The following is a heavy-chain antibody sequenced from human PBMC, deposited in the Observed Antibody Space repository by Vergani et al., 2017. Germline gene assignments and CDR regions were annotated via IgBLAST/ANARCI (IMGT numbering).Heavy chain of an antibody. V-gene: IGHV3-23*01. CDR2: ISGSDGNT. Sequence: EVQLLESGGGLVQPGGSLTLSCAASGFTFSNYVMTWVRQAPGKGLEWVSTISGSDGNTYYAESVKGRFTISRDNSENTLYLQMNSLEVEDAAVYYCASQRSAAAGRALDYWGQGTLVTVSS. J-gene: IGHJ4*02. CDR1: GFTFSNYV. D-gene: IGHD6-13*01. CDR3: ASQRSAAAGRALDY.